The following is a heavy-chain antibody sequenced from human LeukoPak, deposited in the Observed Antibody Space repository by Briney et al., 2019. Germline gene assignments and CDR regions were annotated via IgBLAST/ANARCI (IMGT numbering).Heavy chain of an antibody. Sequence: PGGSLRLSCLASGFTFINAWMPWVRQAPGKGLEWVGRIKSKADGGTTDYAAPVKGRFTISRDDSKNTLNLQMNSLKTEDTAVYYCTTVKEANDAFDIWGQGTMVTVSS. V-gene: IGHV3-15*01. J-gene: IGHJ3*02. CDR3: TTVKEANDAFDI. CDR2: IKSKADGGTT. CDR1: GFTFINAW.